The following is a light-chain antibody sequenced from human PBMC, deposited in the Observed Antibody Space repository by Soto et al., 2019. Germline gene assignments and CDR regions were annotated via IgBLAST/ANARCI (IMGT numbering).Light chain of an antibody. V-gene: IGKV3-11*01. CDR2: SAS. Sequence: EIVLTQSPATLSLSPGERATLSCRASQTVGNDLVWYHQKRGQAPRLLIYSASNRATGIPARFSRSGSGTDFTLTISSLEPEDFAAYYCQQRSNWPPTFGGGTKVEIK. J-gene: IGKJ4*01. CDR3: QQRSNWPPT. CDR1: QTVGND.